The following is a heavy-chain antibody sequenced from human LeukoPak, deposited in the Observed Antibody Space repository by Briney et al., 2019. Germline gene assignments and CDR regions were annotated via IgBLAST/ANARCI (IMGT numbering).Heavy chain of an antibody. Sequence: GASVKVSCKASGGTFSSYAISWVRQAPGQGLEWMGGIAPIFGTAKYAQKFQGRVTITADESTSTAYMELSSLRSEDTAMYYCARDHQLQLENWFDLWGQGTLATVSS. CDR1: GGTFSSYA. D-gene: IGHD6-13*01. CDR2: IAPIFGTA. V-gene: IGHV1-69*13. CDR3: ARDHQLQLENWFDL. J-gene: IGHJ5*02.